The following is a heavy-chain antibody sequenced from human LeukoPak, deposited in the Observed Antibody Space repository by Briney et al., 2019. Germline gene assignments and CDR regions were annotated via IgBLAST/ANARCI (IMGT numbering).Heavy chain of an antibody. CDR3: ARHQKAARGTLDY. CDR1: GGSFSGYY. CDR2: INHSGST. D-gene: IGHD1-1*01. J-gene: IGHJ4*02. Sequence: PSETLSLTCAVYGGSFSGYYWSWIRQPPGKGLEWIGEINHSGSTNYNPSLKSRVTISVDTSKNQFSLKLSSVTAADTAVYYCARHQKAARGTLDYWGQGTLVTVFS. V-gene: IGHV4-34*01.